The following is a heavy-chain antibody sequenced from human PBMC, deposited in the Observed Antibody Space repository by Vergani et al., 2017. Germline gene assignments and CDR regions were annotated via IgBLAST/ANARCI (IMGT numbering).Heavy chain of an antibody. J-gene: IGHJ6*02. CDR1: GFTFSNYG. D-gene: IGHD2/OR15-2a*01. CDR3: ANSVIAGNVGVAYFGMDV. CDR2: IRYDGISE. Sequence: QVQLVESGGGVVQPGGSLRLSCGASGFTFSNYGMHWVRQAPGKGLEWVTFIRYDGISEYYGDSVKGRFTISRDKSQNTVNLQMNSLRTEDTAVYFCANSVIAGNVGVAYFGMDVWGRGTTVTVSS. V-gene: IGHV3-30*02.